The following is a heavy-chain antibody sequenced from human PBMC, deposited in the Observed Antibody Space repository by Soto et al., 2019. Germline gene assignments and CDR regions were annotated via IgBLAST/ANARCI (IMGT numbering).Heavy chain of an antibody. CDR1: GFIFENFG. CDR2: ISGSGFKK. J-gene: IGHJ5*02. CDR3: AKNQGVELVPLATVDWFDP. D-gene: IGHD1-26*01. Sequence: GVSLGLSCAASGFIFENFGMSWVRQAPGKGLEWISSISGSGFKKYYADSVKGLFTISRDNSKSTVYLELNNLSAEDTAVYHCAKNQGVELVPLATVDWFDPWGQGSVVTVSS. V-gene: IGHV3-23*01.